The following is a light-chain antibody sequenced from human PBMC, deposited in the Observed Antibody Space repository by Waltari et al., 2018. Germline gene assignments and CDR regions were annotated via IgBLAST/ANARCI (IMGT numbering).Light chain of an antibody. CDR1: QNVNNK. J-gene: IGKJ3*01. Sequence: DVVVTQSPDSLAVSLGERATINCKSSQNVNNKLAWYQQKPGQPPNLLIYWASTRASGVPDRFIVSGSGTDFTLTISSLQADDVAVYYCQQYDNTPFTFGPGTKVDIK. CDR3: QQYDNTPFT. CDR2: WAS. V-gene: IGKV4-1*01.